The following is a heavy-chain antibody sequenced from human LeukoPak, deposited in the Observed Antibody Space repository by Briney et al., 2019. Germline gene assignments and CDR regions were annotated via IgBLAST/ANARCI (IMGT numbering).Heavy chain of an antibody. J-gene: IGHJ4*02. CDR3: TKRHDYYETSGYYPDFDF. D-gene: IGHD3-22*01. CDR1: GFTFSTYA. V-gene: IGHV3-23*01. Sequence: PGGSLRLSCAASGFTFSTYAMTWVRQAPGKGLEWVSLISGTGGSTYYADSVKGRFTISRDNSKNTLYLQMNSLRAEDTAVYYCTKRHDYYETSGYYPDFDFWGQGTLVSVSP. CDR2: ISGTGGST.